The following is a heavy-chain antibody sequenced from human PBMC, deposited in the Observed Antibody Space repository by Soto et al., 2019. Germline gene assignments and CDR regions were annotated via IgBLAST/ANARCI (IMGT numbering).Heavy chain of an antibody. CDR2: INHSGST. D-gene: IGHD6-19*01. J-gene: IGHJ5*02. V-gene: IGHV4-34*02. CDR1: GGSFSGYY. CDR3: AAAVARGWFDP. Sequence: QVQLQQWGAGLLKPSETLSLTCAIYGGSFSGYYWSWIRQPPGKGLEWIGEINHSGSTNYNPSLKSRVAMSVDTPMNQFSLKLSSVTAADMAVYYCAAAVARGWFDPWGQGTLVTVSS.